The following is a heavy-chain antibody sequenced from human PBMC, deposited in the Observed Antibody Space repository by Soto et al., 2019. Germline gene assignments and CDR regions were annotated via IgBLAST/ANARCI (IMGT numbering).Heavy chain of an antibody. CDR3: ARLAMTTVTNNWFDP. J-gene: IGHJ5*02. CDR2: TSYSGRT. D-gene: IGHD4-4*01. CDR1: GGSISSRSYS. Sequence: XXTLSLTCTVSGGSISSRSYSWGCLRQPPGQGLEWIGSTSYSGRTYYNPSLKSRVTISVDTSRTQFSLKLTSVTAADTAIYYCARLAMTTVTNNWFDPWGQGTQVTVSS. V-gene: IGHV4-39*01.